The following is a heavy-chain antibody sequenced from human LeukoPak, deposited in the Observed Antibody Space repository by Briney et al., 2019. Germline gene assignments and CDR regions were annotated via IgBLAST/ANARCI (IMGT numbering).Heavy chain of an antibody. D-gene: IGHD6-19*01. J-gene: IGHJ4*02. CDR2: INHSGST. CDR3: ASTGIAVADY. CDR1: GGSFSGYY. V-gene: IGHV4-34*01. Sequence: SETLSLTCAVCGGSFSGYYWSWIRQPPGKGLEWIGEINHSGSTNYNPSLKSRVTISVDTSKNQFSLKLSSVPAADTAVYYCASTGIAVADYWGQGTLVTVSS.